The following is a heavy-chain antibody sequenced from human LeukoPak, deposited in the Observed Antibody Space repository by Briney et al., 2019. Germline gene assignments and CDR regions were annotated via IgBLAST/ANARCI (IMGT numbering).Heavy chain of an antibody. CDR3: ARLRLRYFDWSPFDYYMDV. J-gene: IGHJ6*03. V-gene: IGHV4-59*08. CDR1: GGSISSYY. Sequence: SETLSLTCTVSGGSISSYYWSWIRQPPGKGLEWIGYIYYSGSTNYNPSLKSRVTISVDTSKNQFSLKLSSVTAADTAVYYCARLRLRYFDWSPFDYYMDVWGKGTTVTVSS. D-gene: IGHD3-9*01. CDR2: IYYSGST.